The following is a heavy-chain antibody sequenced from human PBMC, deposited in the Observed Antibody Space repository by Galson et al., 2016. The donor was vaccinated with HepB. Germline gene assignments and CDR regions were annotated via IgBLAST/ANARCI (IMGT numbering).Heavy chain of an antibody. Sequence: SLRLSCAASGFTLNNYWMNWVRQAPGKGLVWVAHISIDGSDTRYADSVKGRFTISRDNARNTGSLQMNSLRADDSAVYYCVRDGVGDVPYDCWGQGTLVTVSS. D-gene: IGHD1-26*01. V-gene: IGHV3-74*01. J-gene: IGHJ4*02. CDR1: GFTLNNYW. CDR3: VRDGVGDVPYDC. CDR2: ISIDGSDT.